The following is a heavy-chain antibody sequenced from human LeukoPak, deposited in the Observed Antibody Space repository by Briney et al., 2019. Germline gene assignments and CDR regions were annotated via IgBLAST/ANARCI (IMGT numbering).Heavy chain of an antibody. CDR1: RGTFSSYA. J-gene: IGHJ4*02. CDR3: ARVPQGSSWPYYFDY. CDR2: IIPILGIA. Sequence: SVKVSCKASRGTFSSYAISWVRQAPGQGLEWMGRIIPILGIANYAQKFQGRVTITADRSTTTAYMELSSLRSEDTAVYYCARVPQGSSWPYYFDYWGQGTLVTVSS. V-gene: IGHV1-69*04. D-gene: IGHD6-13*01.